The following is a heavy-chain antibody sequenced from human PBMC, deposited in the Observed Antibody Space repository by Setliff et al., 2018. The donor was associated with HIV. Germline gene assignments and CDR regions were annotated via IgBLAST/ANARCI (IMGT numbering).Heavy chain of an antibody. CDR3: ARPFDYGDYGSLDY. CDR2: IIPIFGTA. D-gene: IGHD4-17*01. CDR1: GGTFSSYA. J-gene: IGHJ4*02. Sequence: ASVKVSCKASGGTFSSYAISWVPQAPGQGLEWMGGIIPIFGTANYAQKFQGRVTITTDESTSTAYMELSSLRSEDTAVYYCARPFDYGDYGSLDYWGQGTLVTVSS. V-gene: IGHV1-69*05.